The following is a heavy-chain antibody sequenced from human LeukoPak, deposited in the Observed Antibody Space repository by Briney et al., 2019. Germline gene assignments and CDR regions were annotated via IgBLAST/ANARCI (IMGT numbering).Heavy chain of an antibody. D-gene: IGHD3-3*01. CDR2: IRYDGSNK. J-gene: IGHJ4*02. Sequence: GGSLRLSCAASGFTFSNYGMHWVRQVPGKGLEWVTFIRYDGSNKFYVDSVKGRFTISRDNSKNTLYLQMNSLKTEDTAVYYCTTETEDFWSGYRDYWGQGTLVTVSS. CDR3: TTETEDFWSGYRDY. CDR1: GFTFSNYG. V-gene: IGHV3-30*02.